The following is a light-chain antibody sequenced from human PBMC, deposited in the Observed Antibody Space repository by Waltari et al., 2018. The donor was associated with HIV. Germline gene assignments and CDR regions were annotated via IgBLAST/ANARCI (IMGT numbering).Light chain of an antibody. V-gene: IGLV2-23*02. CDR1: SSDLGSYNL. J-gene: IGLJ2*01. CDR2: EVS. Sequence: QSALTQPASVSGTPGQSITISCTGTSSDLGSYNLVSWYQPHPGKAPKLLIYEVSKRPSEVSNRFSGSKSGNTASLTISGLQAEDEADYYCCSYARSSTRIFGGGTKLTVL. CDR3: CSYARSSTRI.